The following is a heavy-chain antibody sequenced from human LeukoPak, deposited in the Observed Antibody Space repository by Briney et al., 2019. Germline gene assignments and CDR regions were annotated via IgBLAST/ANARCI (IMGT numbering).Heavy chain of an antibody. CDR2: ISSSSSYI. CDR1: GFTFSGYS. Sequence: GGSLRLSCAASGFTFSGYSMNWVRQAPGKGLEWVSSISSSSSYIYYADSVKGRFTISRDNAKNSLYLQMNSLRAEDTAVYYCARDPRIYSYGYYFDYWGQGTLVTVSS. D-gene: IGHD5-18*01. J-gene: IGHJ4*02. CDR3: ARDPRIYSYGYYFDY. V-gene: IGHV3-21*01.